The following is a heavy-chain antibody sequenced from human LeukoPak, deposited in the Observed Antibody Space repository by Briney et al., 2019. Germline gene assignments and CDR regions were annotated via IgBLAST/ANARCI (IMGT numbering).Heavy chain of an antibody. CDR2: IEGDGSET. V-gene: IGHV3-7*03. CDR1: GFTFSSYW. CDR3: AGGSGWLIDY. D-gene: IGHD6-19*01. J-gene: IGHJ4*02. Sequence: GGSLRLSCAASGFTFSSYWMNWVRHTPGKGLEWVANIEGDGSETNYMDSVKGRFTISRDNAKKSLHLQMNSLRAGDTGVYYCAGGSGWLIDYWGQGTLVTVSS.